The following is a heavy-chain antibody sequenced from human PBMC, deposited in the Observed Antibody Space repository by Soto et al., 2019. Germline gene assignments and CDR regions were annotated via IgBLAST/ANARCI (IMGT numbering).Heavy chain of an antibody. Sequence: QVQLVQSGAEVKKPGASVKVSCKASGYTFTSYAMHWVRQAPGQRLEWMGWINAGNGNTKYSQKFQGRVTITRDTAASTAYMERSSLRSQDTAVYYCARGTGVGAASDYRGQGTLVTVSS. CDR1: GYTFTSYA. J-gene: IGHJ4*02. V-gene: IGHV1-3*01. D-gene: IGHD1-26*01. CDR2: INAGNGNT. CDR3: ARGTGVGAASDY.